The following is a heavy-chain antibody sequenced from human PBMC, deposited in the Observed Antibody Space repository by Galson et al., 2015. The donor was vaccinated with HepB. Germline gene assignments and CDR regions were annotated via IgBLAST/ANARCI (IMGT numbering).Heavy chain of an antibody. CDR3: VREKSAGGTGYPFDS. D-gene: IGHD6-13*01. CDR2: ISSSGSII. CDR1: GLTFSDCY. J-gene: IGHJ4*02. Sequence: SLRLSCAASGLTFSDCYMSWIRQAPGKGLEWVSYISSSGSIIYDADSVKGRFTISRDNAKNSLYLQMNSLRAEDTAVYYCVREKSAGGTGYPFDSWGQGTLVTVSS. V-gene: IGHV3-11*01.